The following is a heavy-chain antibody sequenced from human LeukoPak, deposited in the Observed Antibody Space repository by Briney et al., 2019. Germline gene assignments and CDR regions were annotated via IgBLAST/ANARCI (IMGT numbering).Heavy chain of an antibody. Sequence: SETLSLTCAVYGGSFSGYYWSWIRQPPGKGLEWIGEINHSGSTNYNPSLKSRVTISVDTSKNQFSLKLSSVTAADTAVYYCARQNRSRDRAAAGRGYYYYYYMDVWGKGTTVTISS. CDR2: INHSGST. D-gene: IGHD6-13*01. CDR1: GGSFSGYY. V-gene: IGHV4-34*01. CDR3: ARQNRSRDRAAAGRGYYYYYYMDV. J-gene: IGHJ6*03.